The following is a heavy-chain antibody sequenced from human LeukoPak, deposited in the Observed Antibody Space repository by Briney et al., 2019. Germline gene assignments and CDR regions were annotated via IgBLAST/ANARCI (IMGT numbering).Heavy chain of an antibody. D-gene: IGHD3-10*01. J-gene: IGHJ4*02. CDR2: IWYDGTNK. Sequence: GGSLRLSCAASGFTLSNYGMPWVRQAPGEGLEWVAVIWYDGTNKQYVDSVKGRFTISRDNSENTLYLQMNSLRDEDTAVYYCARESSLTGAYFDWWGQGTLVTVSS. CDR3: ARESSLTGAYFDW. CDR1: GFTLSNYG. V-gene: IGHV3-33*01.